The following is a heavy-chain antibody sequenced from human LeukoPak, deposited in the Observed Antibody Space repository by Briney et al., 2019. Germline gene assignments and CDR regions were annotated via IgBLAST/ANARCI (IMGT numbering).Heavy chain of an antibody. CDR2: IYHSGST. J-gene: IGHJ6*03. CDR1: GYSISSGYY. V-gene: IGHV4-38-2*02. Sequence: SETLSLTCTVSGYSISSGYYWGWIRQPPGKGLEWIGSIYHSGSTYYNPSLKSRVTISVDTSKNQFSLKLSSVTAADTAVYYCARIGDYYDSSGYYPYYYYYMDVWGKGTTVTVSS. D-gene: IGHD3-22*01. CDR3: ARIGDYYDSSGYYPYYYYYMDV.